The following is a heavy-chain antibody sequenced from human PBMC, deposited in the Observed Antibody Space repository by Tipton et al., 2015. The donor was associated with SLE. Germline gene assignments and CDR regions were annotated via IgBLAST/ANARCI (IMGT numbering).Heavy chain of an antibody. CDR3: ARDKNWAFDS. D-gene: IGHD7-27*01. V-gene: IGHV3-48*04. Sequence: SLRLSCAASGFTFSHCSMNWVRKAPGKGLEWLLYISSSGRTIWDADSVKGRFTVSRDDDRNSLYLQTNSLRAEDTAVYFCARDKNWAFDSWGRGTLVTVST. CDR1: GFTFSHCS. CDR2: ISSSGRTI. J-gene: IGHJ4*02.